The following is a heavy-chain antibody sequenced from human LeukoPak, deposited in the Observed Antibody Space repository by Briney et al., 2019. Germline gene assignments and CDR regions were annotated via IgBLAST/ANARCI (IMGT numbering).Heavy chain of an antibody. CDR3: ARGNCSSTSCYRPYYYYGMDV. V-gene: IGHV1-2*02. CDR1: GYTFTGYY. D-gene: IGHD2-2*01. CDR2: INPNSGGT. J-gene: IGHJ6*02. Sequence: ASVKVSCRASGYTFTGYYMHWVRQAPGQGREWMGWINPNSGGTNYAQKFQGRVTMSRDTSISTAYMELSRLRSDDTAVYYCARGNCSSTSCYRPYYYYGMDVWGQGTTVTVSS.